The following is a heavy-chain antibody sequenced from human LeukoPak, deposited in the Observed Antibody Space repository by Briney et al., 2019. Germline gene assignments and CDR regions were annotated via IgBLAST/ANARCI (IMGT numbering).Heavy chain of an antibody. Sequence: SETLSLTCTVSGGSISSGSYYWGWIRQPPGKGLEWIGSIYYSGSTYYNPSLKSRLTISVDTSKNQFSLKLSSVTAADTAVYYCARPAAAGGPHDYYYYYVDVWGKGTTVTISS. CDR2: IYYSGST. CDR3: ARPAAAGGPHDYYYYYVDV. V-gene: IGHV4-39*01. D-gene: IGHD6-13*01. J-gene: IGHJ6*03. CDR1: GGSISSGSYY.